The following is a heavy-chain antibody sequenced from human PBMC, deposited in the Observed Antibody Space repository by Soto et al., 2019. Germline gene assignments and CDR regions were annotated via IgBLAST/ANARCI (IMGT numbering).Heavy chain of an antibody. CDR1: GGSFSGYY. V-gene: IGHV4-34*01. J-gene: IGHJ5*02. CDR2: INHSGST. D-gene: IGHD3-10*01. CDR3: ARGTVPDP. Sequence: QVQLQQWGAGLLKPSETLSLTCAVYGGSFSGYYWSWIRQPPGKGLEWIGEINHSGSTNYNPSLKSRVTISVDTSKNQFSLKLSSVTAADTAVYYCARGTVPDPWGQGTLVTVFS.